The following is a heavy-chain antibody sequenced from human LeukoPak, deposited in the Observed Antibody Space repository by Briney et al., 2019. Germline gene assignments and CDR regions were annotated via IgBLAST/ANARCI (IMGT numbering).Heavy chain of an antibody. CDR3: VKDDFCPECAFDV. CDR1: GFKFEGYA. Sequence: PGGPLRLSCAASGFKFEGYAMHWVRQRPGKGLEWVSLISGDGGNTYYADSVKGRFTISRDNSKNSLYLQMKSLRTEDTALYYCVKDDFCPECAFDVWGQGTMVTVSS. J-gene: IGHJ3*01. CDR2: ISGDGGNT. D-gene: IGHD3-3*01. V-gene: IGHV3-43*02.